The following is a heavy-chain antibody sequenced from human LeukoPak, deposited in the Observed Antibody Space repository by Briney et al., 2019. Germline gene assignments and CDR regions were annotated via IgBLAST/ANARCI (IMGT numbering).Heavy chain of an antibody. V-gene: IGHV3-23*01. CDR1: GFTFTSHA. J-gene: IGHJ2*01. CDR2: ISGSGDST. D-gene: IGHD3-3*01. Sequence: GGSLRLPCAASGFTFTSHAVSWVRQAPGKGLKWTSAISGSGDSTYYADSVKGRFTISRDNSRNTVYLQMNSLRAEDTAVYYCARDFWDDFEYFDLWGRGTLVTVSS. CDR3: ARDFWDDFEYFDL.